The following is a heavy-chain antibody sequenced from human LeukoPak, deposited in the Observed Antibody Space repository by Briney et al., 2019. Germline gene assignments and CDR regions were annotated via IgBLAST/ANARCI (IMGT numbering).Heavy chain of an antibody. J-gene: IGHJ4*02. D-gene: IGHD6-13*01. Sequence: ASVNVSCKASGYTFTSYAMNWVRQAPGQGLEWMGWINTNTGNPTYAQGFTGRFVFSLDTSVSTAYLQISSLKAEDTAVYYCAREYRIAAAGPGGYWGQGTLVTVSS. CDR2: INTNTGNP. CDR3: AREYRIAAAGPGGY. CDR1: GYTFTSYA. V-gene: IGHV7-4-1*02.